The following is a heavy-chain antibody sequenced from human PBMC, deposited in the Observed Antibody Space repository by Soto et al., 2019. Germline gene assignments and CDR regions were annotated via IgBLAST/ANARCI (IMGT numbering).Heavy chain of an antibody. CDR1: GGSVSSGSYY. CDR3: ARDTRVVAGTSMRTPVFDY. CDR2: IYYSGST. J-gene: IGHJ4*02. V-gene: IGHV4-61*01. Sequence: PSETLSLTCTVSGGSVSSGSYYWSWIRQPPGKGLEWIGYIYYSGSTNYNPSLKRRVTISVDTSKNQFSLKLSSVTAADTAVYYCARDTRVVAGTSMRTPVFDYWGQGTLVTVSS. D-gene: IGHD6-19*01.